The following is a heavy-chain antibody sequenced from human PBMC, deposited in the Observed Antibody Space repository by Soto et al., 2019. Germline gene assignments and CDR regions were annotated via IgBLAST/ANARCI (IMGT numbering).Heavy chain of an antibody. CDR2: IYWDDDK. D-gene: IGHD4-17*01. J-gene: IGHJ4*02. Sequence: QITLKESGPTLVKPTQTLTLTCTFSGFSLSTSGVGVGWIRQPPGKALEWLALIYWDDDKRYSPSLKSRLTXTXDTSKTQVVPTMTNMDPVDTATYYCAHNDYGDFFDYWGQGTLVTVSS. CDR1: GFSLSTSGVG. V-gene: IGHV2-5*02. CDR3: AHNDYGDFFDY.